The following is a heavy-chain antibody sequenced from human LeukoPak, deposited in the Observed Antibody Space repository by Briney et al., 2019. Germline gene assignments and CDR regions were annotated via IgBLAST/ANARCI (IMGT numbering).Heavy chain of an antibody. CDR1: GFTFSSYW. J-gene: IGHJ5*02. D-gene: IGHD1-26*01. V-gene: IGHV3-48*04. CDR3: ARDPVGATIPWWFDP. CDR2: ISSSGSTI. Sequence: PGGSLRLSCAASGFTFSSYWMSWVRQAPGKGLEWVSYISSSGSTIYYADSVKGRFTISRDNAKNSLYLQMNSLRAEDTAVYYCARDPVGATIPWWFDPWGQGTLVTVSS.